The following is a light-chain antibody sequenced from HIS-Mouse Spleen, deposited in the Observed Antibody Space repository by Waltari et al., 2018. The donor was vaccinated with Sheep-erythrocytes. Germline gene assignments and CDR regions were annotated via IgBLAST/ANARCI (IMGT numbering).Light chain of an antibody. J-gene: IGKJ4*01. V-gene: IGKV1-8*01. Sequence: IRMTQSPSSLSASTGDRVTITCRASQGISSYLAWYQQKPGKAAKLLIYAASTLQSGVPSRFSGSGSGTDFTLTISCLQSEDFATYYCQQYYSYPLTFGGGTKVEIK. CDR1: QGISSY. CDR2: AAS. CDR3: QQYYSYPLT.